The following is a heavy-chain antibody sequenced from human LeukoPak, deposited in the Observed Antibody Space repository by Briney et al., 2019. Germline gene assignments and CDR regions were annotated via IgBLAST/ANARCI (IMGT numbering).Heavy chain of an antibody. V-gene: IGHV3-21*01. CDR3: ARDCSNTTCYVYYYYYMDV. CDR2: ISSSSSYI. J-gene: IGHJ6*03. CDR1: GFTFSSYS. D-gene: IGHD2-2*01. Sequence: GGSLRLSCAASGFTFSSYSMNWVRQAPGKGLEWVSSISSSSSYIYYADSVKGRFTISRDNAKNSLYLQMNSLRAEDTAVYYCARDCSNTTCYVYYYYYMDVWGKGTTVTVSS.